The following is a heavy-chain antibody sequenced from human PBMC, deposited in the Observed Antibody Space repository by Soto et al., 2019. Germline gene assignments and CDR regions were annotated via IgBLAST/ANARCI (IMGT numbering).Heavy chain of an antibody. J-gene: IGHJ4*02. CDR3: GRIWGFFDY. CDR1: GFTFSTSA. Sequence: EVQLLESGGGLVQPGGSLRLSCEASGFTFSTSAMSWVRQAPGKGLEWVSTISGSGGGTYYADSVNGRFTISGGNSKNTLFLQRNSLRADDTALYYCGRIWGFFDYWGQGTLVTVSS. V-gene: IGHV3-23*01. D-gene: IGHD7-27*01. CDR2: ISGSGGGT.